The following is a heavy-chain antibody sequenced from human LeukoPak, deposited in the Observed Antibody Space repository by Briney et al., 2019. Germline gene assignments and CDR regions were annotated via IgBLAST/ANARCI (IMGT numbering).Heavy chain of an antibody. CDR2: ISYDVSNK. CDR3: AKEYLIWFGDFDAFDI. J-gene: IGHJ3*02. Sequence: GRSLRLSCAASGFTFSRYGMHWVRQAPGKGPEWVAVISYDVSNKYYADSVKGRFTISRDNSKNTLYLQMNSLRAEDTAVYYCAKEYLIWFGDFDAFDIWGQGTMVTVSS. CDR1: GFTFSRYG. V-gene: IGHV3-30*18. D-gene: IGHD3-10*01.